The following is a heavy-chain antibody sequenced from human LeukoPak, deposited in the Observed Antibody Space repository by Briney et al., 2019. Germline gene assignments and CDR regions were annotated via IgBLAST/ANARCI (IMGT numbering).Heavy chain of an antibody. CDR3: ARDATGNCSSTSCYFGY. Sequence: PSETLSLTCAVYGGSFSGYYWNWIRQPPGKGLEWIGEINHSGSTNYNPSLKSRVTISVDTSKNQFSRKLSSVTAADTAVYYCARDATGNCSSTSCYFGYWGQGTLVTVSS. CDR1: GGSFSGYY. J-gene: IGHJ4*02. CDR2: INHSGST. D-gene: IGHD2-2*01. V-gene: IGHV4-34*01.